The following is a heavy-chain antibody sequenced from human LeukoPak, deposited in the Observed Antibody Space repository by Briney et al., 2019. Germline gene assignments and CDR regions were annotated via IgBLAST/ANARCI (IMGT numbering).Heavy chain of an antibody. CDR2: IRYDASNK. J-gene: IGHJ4*02. D-gene: IGHD7-27*01. Sequence: AGGSLRLSCAASGFTFSSYGMHWVRQAPGKGLEWVAFIRYDASNKYYADSVKGRFTISRDNSKNTLYLQMNSLRAEDTAVYYCARDLNSRNSYELGYWGQGTLVTVSS. CDR3: ARDLNSRNSYELGY. V-gene: IGHV3-30*02. CDR1: GFTFSSYG.